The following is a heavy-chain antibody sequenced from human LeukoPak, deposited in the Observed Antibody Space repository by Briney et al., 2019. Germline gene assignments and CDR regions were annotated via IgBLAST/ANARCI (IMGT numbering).Heavy chain of an antibody. D-gene: IGHD3-10*01. CDR2: ISGSGTI. V-gene: IGHV4-4*07. Sequence: SETLSLTCTVSGGSINSYWSWVRQPAGKGLEWIGRISGSGTITYNPALQSRLSISIDTSKNQFSLKLMSVTAADTAVYYCARDSGTTGEVKFDPWGQGTLVTVSS. J-gene: IGHJ5*02. CDR3: ARDSGTTGEVKFDP. CDR1: GGSINSY.